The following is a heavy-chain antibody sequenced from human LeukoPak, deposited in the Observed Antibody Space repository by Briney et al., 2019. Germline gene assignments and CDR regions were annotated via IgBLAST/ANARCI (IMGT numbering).Heavy chain of an antibody. Sequence: SETLSLTCIVSGGSLSGYYWSWIRQPPGKGLEWIGYIFYTGSSKYNPSLKSRVTMSVDTSKNQFSLNLSSVTAADTVVYYCVRQPYSSGAYYFDYWGQGTLVTVSS. CDR1: GGSLSGYY. CDR2: IFYTGSS. V-gene: IGHV4-59*08. D-gene: IGHD3-22*01. J-gene: IGHJ4*02. CDR3: VRQPYSSGAYYFDY.